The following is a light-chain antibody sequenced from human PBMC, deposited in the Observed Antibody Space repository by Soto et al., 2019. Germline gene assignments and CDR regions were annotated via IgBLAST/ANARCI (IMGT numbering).Light chain of an antibody. CDR3: QHYNSYSEA. Sequence: DIQITQSPSTLSGSVGDRVTITCRASQTISSWLAWYQQKPGKPPKLLIYKASTLKSGVPSRFSGSGSGTEFTLTISRLQPDDFETYYCQHYNSYSEAFGQGTKVDIK. J-gene: IGKJ1*01. CDR1: QTISSW. V-gene: IGKV1-5*03. CDR2: KAS.